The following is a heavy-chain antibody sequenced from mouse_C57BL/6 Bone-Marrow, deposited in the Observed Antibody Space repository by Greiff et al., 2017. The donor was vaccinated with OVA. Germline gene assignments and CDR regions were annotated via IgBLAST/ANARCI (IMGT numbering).Heavy chain of an antibody. CDR2: IYPRDGST. V-gene: IGHV1-85*01. CDR3: AREGVTTVVRAMDY. Sequence: QVQLQQSGPELVKPGASVKLSCKASGYTFTSYDINWVKQRPGQGLEWIGWIYPRDGSTKYNEKFKGKATLTVDPSSSTAYMELHSLTSEDSAVYFCAREGVTTVVRAMDYWGQGTSVTVSS. CDR1: GYTFTSYD. J-gene: IGHJ4*01. D-gene: IGHD1-1*01.